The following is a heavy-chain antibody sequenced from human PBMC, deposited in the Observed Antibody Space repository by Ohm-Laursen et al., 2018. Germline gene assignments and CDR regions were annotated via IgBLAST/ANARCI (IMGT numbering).Heavy chain of an antibody. CDR3: ARGPYYDFWPYYFDY. CDR2: ISSSSSTI. D-gene: IGHD3-3*01. CDR1: GFTFSSYS. Sequence: SLRLSCAASGFTFSSYSMNWVRQAPGKGLEWVSYISSSSSTIYYADSVKGRFTISRDNAKNSLYLQMNSLRAEDTAVYYCARGPYYDFWPYYFDYWGQGTLVTVSS. V-gene: IGHV3-48*01. J-gene: IGHJ4*02.